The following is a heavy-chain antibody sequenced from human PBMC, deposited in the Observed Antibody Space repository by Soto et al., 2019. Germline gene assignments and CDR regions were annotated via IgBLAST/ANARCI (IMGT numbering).Heavy chain of an antibody. V-gene: IGHV5-51*01. D-gene: IGHD6-13*01. CDR2: IYPGDSDT. CDR1: GYSFTSYW. Sequence: PGESLKISCKGSGYSFTSYWIGWVRQMPGKGLEWMGIIYPGDSDTRYSPSFQGQVTISADKSISTAYLQWSSLKASDTAMYYCARHSDEAAAGMPYFDYWGQGTLVTVSS. CDR3: ARHSDEAAAGMPYFDY. J-gene: IGHJ4*02.